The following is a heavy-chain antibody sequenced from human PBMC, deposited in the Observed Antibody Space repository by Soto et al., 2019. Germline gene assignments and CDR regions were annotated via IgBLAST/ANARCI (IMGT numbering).Heavy chain of an antibody. V-gene: IGHV4-61*01. Sequence: SETLSLTCTVSGGSVSSGSYYWSWIRQPPGKGLEWVGYMYNSGSTNYNPSLKSRVIISVDTSKNQFSLKLSSVTAADTAVYYCARVSSGWYYFDYWGQGTLVTVSS. D-gene: IGHD6-19*01. CDR1: GGSVSSGSYY. CDR2: MYNSGST. J-gene: IGHJ4*02. CDR3: ARVSSGWYYFDY.